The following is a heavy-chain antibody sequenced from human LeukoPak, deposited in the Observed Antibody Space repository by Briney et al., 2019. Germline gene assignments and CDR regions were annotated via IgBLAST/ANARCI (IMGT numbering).Heavy chain of an antibody. J-gene: IGHJ4*02. D-gene: IGHD3-16*02. Sequence: GGSLRLSCAASGFTFSNAWMSWVRQAPGKGLEWVGRIKSKTDGGTADYAAPVKGRFTISRDDSQNTLYLQMNSLKTEDTAVYHCTTDDGYDYVWGSYRYSLPFDYWGQGTLVTVSS. CDR2: IKSKTDGGTA. CDR1: GFTFSNAW. CDR3: TTDDGYDYVWGSYRYSLPFDY. V-gene: IGHV3-15*01.